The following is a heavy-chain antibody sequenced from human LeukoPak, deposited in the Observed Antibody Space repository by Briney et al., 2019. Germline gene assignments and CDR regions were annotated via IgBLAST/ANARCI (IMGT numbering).Heavy chain of an antibody. CDR2: ISAYNGNT. CDR3: ARDEESGVSCCYNWFDP. D-gene: IGHD2-15*01. CDR1: GYTFTNYG. Sequence: GASVKVPCKTSGYTFTNYGISWVRHAPGQGLEWMGWISAYNGNTNYAQKLQGRVTMTTDTSTSTAYMELRSLRSDDTAVYYCARDEESGVSCCYNWFDPWGRGTLVTVSS. V-gene: IGHV1-18*01. J-gene: IGHJ5*02.